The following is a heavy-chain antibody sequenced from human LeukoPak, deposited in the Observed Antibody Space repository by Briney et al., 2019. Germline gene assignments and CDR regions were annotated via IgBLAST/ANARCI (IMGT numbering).Heavy chain of an antibody. V-gene: IGHV3-11*01. D-gene: IGHD6-13*01. CDR1: GFTFSDYH. Sequence: GGSLRLSCAASGFTFSDYHMSWIRQAPGKGLEWVSYISSSGSTIYYADSVKGRFTISRDNAKNSLYLQMNSLRAEDTAVYYCARVAAAADAFDIWGQGTMVTVSS. CDR3: ARVAAAADAFDI. J-gene: IGHJ3*02. CDR2: ISSSGSTI.